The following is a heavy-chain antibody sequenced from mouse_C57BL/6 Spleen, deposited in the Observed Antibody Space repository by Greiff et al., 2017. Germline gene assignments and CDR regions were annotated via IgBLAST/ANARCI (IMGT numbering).Heavy chain of an antibody. V-gene: IGHV1-69*01. CDR2: IDPSDSYT. CDR1: GYTFTSSW. CDR3: ARLGFDY. J-gene: IGHJ2*01. D-gene: IGHD4-1*01. Sequence: QVQLQQSGAELVLPGASVKLSCQASGYTFTSSWMHWVKQRPGQGLEWIGEIDPSDSYTNYNQKFKGKSTLTVDKSSSTAYMQLSSLTSEDSAVYYCARLGFDYWGQGTTLTVSS.